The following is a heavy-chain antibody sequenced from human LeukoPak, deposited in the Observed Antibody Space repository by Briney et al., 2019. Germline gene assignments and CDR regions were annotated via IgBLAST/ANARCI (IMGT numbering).Heavy chain of an antibody. CDR2: ISYDGSNK. V-gene: IGHV3-30*18. Sequence: GGSLRLSCAASGFTFSSYGMHWVRQAPGKGLEWVAVISYDGSNKYYADSVKGRCTISRDNSKNPLYLQMNSLRAEDTAVYYCAKESVVTFNPLPTDAFDIWGQGTMVTVSS. D-gene: IGHD4-23*01. CDR1: GFTFSSYG. J-gene: IGHJ3*02. CDR3: AKESVVTFNPLPTDAFDI.